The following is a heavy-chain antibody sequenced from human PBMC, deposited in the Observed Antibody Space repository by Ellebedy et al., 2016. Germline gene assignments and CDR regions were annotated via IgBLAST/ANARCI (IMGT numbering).Heavy chain of an antibody. D-gene: IGHD3-22*01. CDR2: IYYSGST. CDR3: AREPEDDSSGYFDY. Sequence: SETLSLTXTVSGGSISSYYWSWIRQPPGKGLEWIGYIYYSGSTNYNPSLKSRVTISVDTSKNQFSLKLSSVTAADTAVYYCAREPEDDSSGYFDYWGQGTLVTVSS. CDR1: GGSISSYY. J-gene: IGHJ4*02. V-gene: IGHV4-59*12.